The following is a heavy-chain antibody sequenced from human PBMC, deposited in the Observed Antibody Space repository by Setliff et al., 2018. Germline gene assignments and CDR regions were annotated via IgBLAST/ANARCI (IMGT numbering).Heavy chain of an antibody. CDR3: ARSLGSGSYYGSRPFHSDY. D-gene: IGHD3-10*01. Sequence: PSETLSLTCAVYGGSFSGHHWCWIRQPPWKGLEWIGEINHSGSANYNPSLKSRVTISGDRSKNQFSLELSSVTAADTAVYYCARSLGSGSYYGSRPFHSDYWGQGILVTAPQ. CDR2: INHSGSA. J-gene: IGHJ4*02. CDR1: GGSFSGHH. V-gene: IGHV4-34*01.